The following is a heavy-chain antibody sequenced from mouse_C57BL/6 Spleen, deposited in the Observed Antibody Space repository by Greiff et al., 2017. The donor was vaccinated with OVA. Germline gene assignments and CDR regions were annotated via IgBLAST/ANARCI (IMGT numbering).Heavy chain of an antibody. J-gene: IGHJ4*01. CDR1: GYTFTDYY. V-gene: IGHV1-26*01. Sequence: EVQLQQSGPELVTPGASVKISCKASGYTFTDYYMNWVKQSHGKSLEWIGDINPNNGGTSYNQKFKGKATLTVDKSSSTAYMELRSLTSEDSAVYYCARSDYGSSYHYAMDYWGQGTSVTVSS. D-gene: IGHD1-1*01. CDR2: INPNNGGT. CDR3: ARSDYGSSYHYAMDY.